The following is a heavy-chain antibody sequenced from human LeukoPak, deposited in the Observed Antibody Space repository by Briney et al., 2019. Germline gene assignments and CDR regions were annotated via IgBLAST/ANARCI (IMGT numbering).Heavy chain of an antibody. CDR1: GFTFSSYS. CDR3: ARFSVVITSDAFDI. CDR2: ISGSGGST. D-gene: IGHD3-22*01. Sequence: GGSLRLSCAASGFTFSSYSMNWVRQAPGKGLEWVSAISGSGGSTYYADSVKGRFTISRDNSKNTLYLQMNSLRAEDTAVYYCARFSVVITSDAFDIWGQGTMVTVSS. V-gene: IGHV3-23*01. J-gene: IGHJ3*02.